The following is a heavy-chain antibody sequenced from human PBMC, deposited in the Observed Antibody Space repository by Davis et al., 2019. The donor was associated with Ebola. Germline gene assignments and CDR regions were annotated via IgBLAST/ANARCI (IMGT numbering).Heavy chain of an antibody. Sequence: GESLKTSCAASGFTFSSYAMSWVRQTPGKGLEWVSTITSSGSKTYHADSVKGRFTISRDNAKNSLYLQMNSLRAEDTAVYYCARDPQYYDFWSGYYVRYYGMDVWGQGTTVTVSS. CDR1: GFTFSSYA. D-gene: IGHD3-3*01. J-gene: IGHJ6*02. CDR3: ARDPQYYDFWSGYYVRYYGMDV. CDR2: ITSSGSKT. V-gene: IGHV3-21*01.